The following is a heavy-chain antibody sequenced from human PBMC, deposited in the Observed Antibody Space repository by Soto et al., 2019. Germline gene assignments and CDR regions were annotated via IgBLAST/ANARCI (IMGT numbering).Heavy chain of an antibody. CDR3: ATGRETTFNFDY. V-gene: IGHV3-30*03. Sequence: PGGSLRLSCAASGFTFSSYGMHWVRQAPGKGLEWVAVISYDGSNKYYADSVKGRFTISRDNSKNTLYLQMNSLRAEDTAVYYCATGRETTFNFDYWGQGTLVTVSS. CDR1: GFTFSSYG. J-gene: IGHJ4*02. D-gene: IGHD3-10*01. CDR2: ISYDGSNK.